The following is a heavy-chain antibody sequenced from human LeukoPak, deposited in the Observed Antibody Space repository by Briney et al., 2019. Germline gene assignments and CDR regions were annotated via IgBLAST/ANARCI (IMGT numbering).Heavy chain of an antibody. J-gene: IGHJ4*02. CDR3: ARDGLPYCFDISAYSPDFEY. CDR1: GFTFSDYY. CDR2: ISSSGSTI. D-gene: IGHD3-22*01. V-gene: IGHV3-11*01. Sequence: TGGSLRLSCAASGFTFSDYYMSWIRQAPGKGLEWVSYISSSGSTIYYADSVKGRFTISRDSAKNSLYLQMNSLRAEDTAVYYCARDGLPYCFDISAYSPDFEYWGQGTLVTVSS.